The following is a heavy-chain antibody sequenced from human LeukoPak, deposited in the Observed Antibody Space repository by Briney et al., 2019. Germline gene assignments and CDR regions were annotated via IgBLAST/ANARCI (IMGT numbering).Heavy chain of an antibody. CDR3: ARTPAWISSSWYYFDY. D-gene: IGHD6-13*01. V-gene: IGHV1-2*04. Sequence: ASVKVSCKVSGYTLTELSMHWVRQAPGKGLEWMGWINPNSGGTNYARKFQGWVTMTRDTSISTAYMELSRLRSDDTAVYYCARTPAWISSSWYYFDYWGQGTLVTVSS. CDR2: INPNSGGT. CDR1: GYTLTELS. J-gene: IGHJ4*02.